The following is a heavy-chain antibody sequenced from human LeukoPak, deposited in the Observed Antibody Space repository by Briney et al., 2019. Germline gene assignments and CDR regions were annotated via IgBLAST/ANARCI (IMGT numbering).Heavy chain of an antibody. J-gene: IGHJ6*02. CDR3: ARGRIQLWYQVYGMDV. CDR1: GGSFSGYY. V-gene: IGHV4-34*01. D-gene: IGHD5-18*01. CDR2: INHRGST. Sequence: PSETLSLTCAVYGGSFSGYYWSWIRQPPGKGLEWIGEINHRGSTNYNPSLKSRVTISVDTSKNQFSLKLSSVTAADTAVYYCARGRIQLWYQVYGMDVWGQGTTVTVSS.